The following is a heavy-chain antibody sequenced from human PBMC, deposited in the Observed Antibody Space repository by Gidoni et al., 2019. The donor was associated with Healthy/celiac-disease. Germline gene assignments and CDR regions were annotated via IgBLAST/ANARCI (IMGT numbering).Heavy chain of an antibody. CDR2: ISGSGGST. Sequence: EVQLLESGGALVQLGGSLSPLCAASGFPLSSYAMSGVRQAPGKGLEWVSAISGSGGSTYYADSVKGRFTISRDNSKNTLYLQMNSLRAEDTAVYYCAKDPYSSSWYFDYWGQGTLVTVSS. D-gene: IGHD6-13*01. J-gene: IGHJ4*02. CDR3: AKDPYSSSWYFDY. V-gene: IGHV3-23*01. CDR1: GFPLSSYA.